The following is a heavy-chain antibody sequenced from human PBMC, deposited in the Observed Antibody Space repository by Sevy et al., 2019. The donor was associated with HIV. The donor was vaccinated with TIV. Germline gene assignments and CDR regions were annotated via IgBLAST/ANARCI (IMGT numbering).Heavy chain of an antibody. J-gene: IGHJ4*02. CDR2: MNTDGSST. Sequence: GGSLRLSCEASGFDFCSHWMQWVRQAPGKGLVWVSRMNTDGSSTNYADSVKGRFTISRDNAKNTLYLEMNNLRDEDTALYYCATPRYDFWGPGTLVTVSS. V-gene: IGHV3-74*01. CDR1: GFDFCSHW. CDR3: ATPRYDF.